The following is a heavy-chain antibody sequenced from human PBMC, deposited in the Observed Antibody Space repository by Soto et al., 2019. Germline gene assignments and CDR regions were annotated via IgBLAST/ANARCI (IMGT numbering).Heavy chain of an antibody. V-gene: IGHV3-23*01. CDR3: AKESLYSTVTTNFGY. Sequence: GGSLRLSFAASGFTLSRFAMTWVRQAPGKGLEWVSTIFGSGTSTYYADSVKGRFTISRDNSKITLYLQMYSLRAEDTAVYYCAKESLYSTVTTNFGYWGQGTLVTVSS. J-gene: IGHJ4*02. CDR2: IFGSGTST. CDR1: GFTLSRFA. D-gene: IGHD4-4*01.